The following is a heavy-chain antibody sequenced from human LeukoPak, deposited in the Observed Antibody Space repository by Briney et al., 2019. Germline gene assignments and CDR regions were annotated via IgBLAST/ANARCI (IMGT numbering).Heavy chain of an antibody. Sequence: PSETLSLTCTVSGGSISSSSYYWGWIRQPPGKGLEWIGSIYYSGSTYYNPSLKCRVTISVDTSKNQFSLKLSSVTAADTAVYYCARHRKTSYDFWSGYQPPHYFDYWGQGTLVTVSS. CDR2: IYYSGST. D-gene: IGHD3-3*01. CDR3: ARHRKTSYDFWSGYQPPHYFDY. CDR1: GGSISSSSYY. J-gene: IGHJ4*02. V-gene: IGHV4-39*01.